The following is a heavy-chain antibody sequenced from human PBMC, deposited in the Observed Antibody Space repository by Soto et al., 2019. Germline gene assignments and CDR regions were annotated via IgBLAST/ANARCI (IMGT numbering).Heavy chain of an antibody. Sequence: HPGGSLRLSCAASGFTFSSYAMHWVRQAPGKGLEWVAVISYDGSNKYYADSVKGRFTISRDNSKNTLYLQMNSLRAEDTAVYYCAREGDTVTTSDYWGQGTLVTVSS. CDR3: AREGDTVTTSDY. D-gene: IGHD4-17*01. V-gene: IGHV3-30-3*01. CDR2: ISYDGSNK. J-gene: IGHJ4*02. CDR1: GFTFSSYA.